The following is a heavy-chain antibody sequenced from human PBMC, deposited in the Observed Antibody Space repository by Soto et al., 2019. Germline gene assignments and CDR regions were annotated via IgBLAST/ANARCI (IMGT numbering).Heavy chain of an antibody. D-gene: IGHD3-9*01. V-gene: IGHV4-34*01. CDR1: GGSFSGYY. CDR3: ARESHDILTGPPWVWYFDL. J-gene: IGHJ2*01. CDR2: INDRGSI. Sequence: QVQLQQWGAGPLRPLETLSLTCGVSGGSFSGYYWARIRQSPAKGLEWIGEINDRGSINYNPSLKSRVSSSVDTSKNHYSLNLRSVTAADTAVYYCARESHDILTGPPWVWYFDLWGRGTLVTVSS.